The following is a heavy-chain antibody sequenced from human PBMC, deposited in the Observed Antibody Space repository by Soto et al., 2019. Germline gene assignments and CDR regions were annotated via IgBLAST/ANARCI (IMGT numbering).Heavy chain of an antibody. CDR2: IYYSGST. D-gene: IGHD3-16*02. J-gene: IGHJ4*02. CDR3: AGQQYYDYIWGSYRYWNY. V-gene: IGHV4-59*01. Sequence: SETLSLTCTVSGGSISSYYWSWIRQPPGKGLEWIGYIYYSGSTNYNPSLKSRVTISVDTSKNQFSLKLSSVTAADTAVYYCAGQQYYDYIWGSYRYWNYWGQGTLVTVSS. CDR1: GGSISSYY.